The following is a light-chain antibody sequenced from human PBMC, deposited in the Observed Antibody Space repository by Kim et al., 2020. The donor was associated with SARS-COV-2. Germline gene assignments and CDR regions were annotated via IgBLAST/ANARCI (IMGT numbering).Light chain of an antibody. Sequence: AAGKPAGITCGGNDIGGKSVHWSQQRPGQAPVLVLYYNTDRPSGIPERFSGSNSGNTATLTINRVEAGDEADYYCQVWDISSDHYVFGTGTKVTVL. CDR1: DIGGKS. CDR3: QVWDISSDHYV. J-gene: IGLJ1*01. V-gene: IGLV3-21*04. CDR2: YNT.